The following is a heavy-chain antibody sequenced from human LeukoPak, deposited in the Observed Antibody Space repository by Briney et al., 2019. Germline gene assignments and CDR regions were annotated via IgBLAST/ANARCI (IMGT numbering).Heavy chain of an antibody. J-gene: IGHJ4*02. CDR2: INPKSGAA. CDR3: ARGAEAETSPLDF. D-gene: IGHD6-13*01. CDR1: GYIFSDYY. Sequence: GASVKVSCKASGYIFSDYYMHWVRQAPGQGLEWLGWINPKSGAADYAQLFRGRVTMTRDTSINTDYMEMKRVTSDDTAVYYCARGAEAETSPLDFWGQGTLVIVS. V-gene: IGHV1-2*02.